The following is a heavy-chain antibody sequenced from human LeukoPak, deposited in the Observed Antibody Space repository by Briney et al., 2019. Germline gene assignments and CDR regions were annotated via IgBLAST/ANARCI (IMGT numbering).Heavy chain of an antibody. Sequence: GGSLRLSCAASGFTFSSYGMSWVRQAPGKGLEWVSAISGGGGSTYYADSVKGRFTISRDNSKNTLYLQMNSLRAGDTAVYYCAKSMLGVPDYWGQGTLVTVSS. J-gene: IGHJ4*02. CDR3: AKSMLGVPDY. CDR1: GFTFSSYG. CDR2: ISGGGGST. V-gene: IGHV3-23*01. D-gene: IGHD3-16*01.